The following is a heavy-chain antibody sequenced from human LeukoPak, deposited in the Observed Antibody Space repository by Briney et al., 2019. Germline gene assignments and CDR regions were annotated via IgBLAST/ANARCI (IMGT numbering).Heavy chain of an antibody. V-gene: IGHV4-59*01. Sequence: SETLSLTCTVSGGSISSYYWSWIRQPPGKGLDWIGYIYYSGSTNYNPSLKSRVTISVDTSKNQLSLKLSSVTAADTAVYYCARYDYGDYDYYGMDVWGQGTTVTVSS. CDR3: ARYDYGDYDYYGMDV. J-gene: IGHJ6*02. CDR1: GGSISSYY. CDR2: IYYSGST. D-gene: IGHD4-17*01.